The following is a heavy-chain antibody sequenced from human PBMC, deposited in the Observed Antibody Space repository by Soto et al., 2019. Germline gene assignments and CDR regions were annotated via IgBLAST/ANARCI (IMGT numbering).Heavy chain of an antibody. CDR2: TYYRSKWYN. CDR1: GDSVSSNSAA. V-gene: IGHV6-1*01. J-gene: IGHJ4*02. Sequence: SQTLSLTCAISGDSVSSNSAAWNWIRQSPSRGLEWLGRTYYRSKWYNDYAVSVKSRITINPDTSKNQLSLQLKSVTPEDTAVYYCARGAEATKTKWGSQNFNYWRQGTLVTV. CDR3: ARGAEATKTKWGSQNFNY. D-gene: IGHD1-26*01.